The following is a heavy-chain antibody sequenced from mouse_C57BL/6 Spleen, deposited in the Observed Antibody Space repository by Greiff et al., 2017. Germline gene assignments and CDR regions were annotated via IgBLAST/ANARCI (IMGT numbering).Heavy chain of an antibody. CDR3: ARWYDYDRGFDY. CDR2: IYPGDGDT. Sequence: LVEPGASVKISCTASGYAFSSSWMNWVKQRPGKGLEWTGRIYPGDGDTNYNGKFKGKATLTADKSSSTAYMQLSSLTSEDCAVYFCARWYDYDRGFDYWGQGTTLTVSS. J-gene: IGHJ2*01. CDR1: GYAFSSSW. D-gene: IGHD2-4*01. V-gene: IGHV1-82*01.